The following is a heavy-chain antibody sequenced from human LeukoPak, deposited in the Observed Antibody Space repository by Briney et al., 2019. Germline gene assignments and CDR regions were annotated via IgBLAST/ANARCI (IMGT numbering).Heavy chain of an antibody. CDR1: GFAFGDYM. Sequence: GGSLRLSCAASGFAFGDYMMHWVRQAPGKGLEWVALIRWDSGDRHYADSMKGRFTISRDNSRSSLYLHMNSLRAEDTALYYCAKDRGGYTGFDSWGQGTLVTVSS. CDR3: AKDRGGYTGFDS. V-gene: IGHV3-43*01. D-gene: IGHD2-2*02. J-gene: IGHJ4*02. CDR2: IRWDSGDR.